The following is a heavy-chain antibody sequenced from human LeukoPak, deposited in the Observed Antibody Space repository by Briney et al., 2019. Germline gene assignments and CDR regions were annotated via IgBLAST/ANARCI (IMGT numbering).Heavy chain of an antibody. CDR1: GFTFSSYW. CDR3: ARVVSGAWIRLWLSGYFDY. V-gene: IGHV3-7*01. D-gene: IGHD5-18*01. J-gene: IGHJ4*02. Sequence: SGGSLRLSCAASGFTFSSYWMSWVRQAPGKGLEWVANIKQDGSEKYYVDSVKGRFTISRDNAKNSLYLQMNSLRAEDTAVYYCARVVSGAWIRLWLSGYFDYWGQGTLVTVSS. CDR2: IKQDGSEK.